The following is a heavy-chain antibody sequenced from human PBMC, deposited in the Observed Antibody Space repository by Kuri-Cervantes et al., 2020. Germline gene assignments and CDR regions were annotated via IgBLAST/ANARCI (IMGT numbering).Heavy chain of an antibody. J-gene: IGHJ6*02. CDR1: GFTFSSYA. CDR3: ARGSWFEDRYYGMDV. Sequence: GESMKIYCAASGFTFSSYAMSWVRQAPGKGLEWVSAISGSGGSTYYADSVKGRFTISRDNSKNTLYLQMNSLRAEDTAVYYCARGSWFEDRYYGMDVWGQGTTVTVSS. V-gene: IGHV3-23*01. D-gene: IGHD3-10*01. CDR2: ISGSGGST.